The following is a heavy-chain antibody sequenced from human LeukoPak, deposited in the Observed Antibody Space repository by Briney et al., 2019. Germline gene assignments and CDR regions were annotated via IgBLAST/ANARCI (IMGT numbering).Heavy chain of an antibody. J-gene: IGHJ4*02. CDR2: ISSYSGNT. CDR1: GYTFSSYA. V-gene: IGHV1-18*01. CDR3: ARASGGGSLDY. Sequence: ASVKVSCKASGYTFSSYAIIWVRQAPGQGLEWMGWISSYSGNTNYAQKFQGRVTMTTDTSTSTAYMKLRSLRSDDTAVYYCARASGGGSLDYWGQGTLVTVSS. D-gene: IGHD2-15*01.